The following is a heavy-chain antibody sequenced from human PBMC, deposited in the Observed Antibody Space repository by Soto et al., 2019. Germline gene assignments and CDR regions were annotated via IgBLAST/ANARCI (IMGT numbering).Heavy chain of an antibody. CDR1: GDTFTSYD. CDR2: MNPSTGNT. V-gene: IGHV1-8*01. J-gene: IGHJ4*02. D-gene: IGHD2-15*01. CDR3: AMGLYCSDGDCLYYFDS. Sequence: QVQLVQSGAEVKKPGASVKVSCKASGDTFTSYDINWVRQATGQGLEWMGRMNPSTGNTDYARKFQGRVTMARNTSINTAYMELSSLRVEDTAVYYCAMGLYCSDGDCLYYFDSWGQGTLVTVSS.